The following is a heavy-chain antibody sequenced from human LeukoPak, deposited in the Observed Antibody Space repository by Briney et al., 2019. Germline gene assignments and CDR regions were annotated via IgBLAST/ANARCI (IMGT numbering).Heavy chain of an antibody. CDR2: IYHSGST. D-gene: IGHD6-13*01. Sequence: PSETLSLTCAVSGGSISSSNWWSWVRQPPGKGLEWIGEIYHSGSTNYNPSLKSRVTISVDKSKNQFSLKLSSVTAADTAVYYCARKTPDSIAAAGTQTGHYYYYYYMDVWGKGTTVTVSS. CDR3: ARKTPDSIAAAGTQTGHYYYYYYMDV. CDR1: GGSISSSNW. J-gene: IGHJ6*03. V-gene: IGHV4-4*02.